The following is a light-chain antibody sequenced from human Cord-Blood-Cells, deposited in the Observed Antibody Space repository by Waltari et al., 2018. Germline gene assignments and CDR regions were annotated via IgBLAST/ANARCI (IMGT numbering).Light chain of an antibody. Sequence: DFYMTQCHSTLSPPEGDRTTLTCRASQSISSFLAWYQQEPGKAPKLLIYDASSLESGVPSRFSGSGSGTEFTLTISSLQPDDFATYYCQQYNSYIFTFGPGTKVDIK. V-gene: IGKV1-5*01. CDR2: DAS. J-gene: IGKJ3*01. CDR1: QSISSF. CDR3: QQYNSYIFT.